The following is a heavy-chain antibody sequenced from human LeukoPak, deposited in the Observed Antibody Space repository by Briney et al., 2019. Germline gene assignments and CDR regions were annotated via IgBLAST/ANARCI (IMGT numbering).Heavy chain of an antibody. Sequence: TSETLSLTCAVYGGSFSGYYWSWIRQPPGKGLEWIGEINHSGSTNYTPSLKSRVTISVDTSKNQFSLKLSSVTAADTAVYYCASTIAARYYYYGMDVWGQGTTVTVSS. CDR2: INHSGST. CDR3: ASTIAARYYYYGMDV. D-gene: IGHD6-6*01. CDR1: GGSFSGYY. J-gene: IGHJ6*02. V-gene: IGHV4-34*01.